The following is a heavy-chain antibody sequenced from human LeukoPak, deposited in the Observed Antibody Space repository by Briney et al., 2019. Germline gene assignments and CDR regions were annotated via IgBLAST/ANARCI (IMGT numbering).Heavy chain of an antibody. CDR2: INPNSGGT. CDR3: ARDRILTGYYLDY. Sequence: ASVKVSCKASGYTFTGYYMHWVRQAPGQGLEWMGWINPNSGGTNYAQKLQGRVTMTTDTSTSTAYMELRSLRSDDTAVYYCARDRILTGYYLDYWGQGTLVTVSS. CDR1: GYTFTGYY. J-gene: IGHJ4*02. D-gene: IGHD3-9*01. V-gene: IGHV1-2*02.